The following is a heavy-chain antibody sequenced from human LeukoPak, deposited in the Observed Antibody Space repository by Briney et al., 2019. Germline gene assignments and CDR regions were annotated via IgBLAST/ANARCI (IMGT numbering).Heavy chain of an antibody. CDR1: GFTFSSYA. V-gene: IGHV3-66*01. J-gene: IGHJ4*02. CDR3: ARGATPRCDY. D-gene: IGHD5-12*01. CDR2: IYSGGNT. Sequence: GGSLRLSCAASGFTFSSYAMRWVRQAPGKGLEWVSVIYSGGNTYYADSVKGRFTISRDNSKNTLYLQMNSLRAEDTAVYYCARGATPRCDYWGQGTLVTVSS.